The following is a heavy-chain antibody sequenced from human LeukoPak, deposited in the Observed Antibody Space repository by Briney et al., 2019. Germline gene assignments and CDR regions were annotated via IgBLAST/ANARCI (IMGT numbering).Heavy chain of an antibody. CDR3: ARDSPYYYDSSGYPEYFQH. CDR1: GFTFSSYA. D-gene: IGHD3-22*01. J-gene: IGHJ1*01. V-gene: IGHV3-30*04. Sequence: GESLRLSCAASGFTFSSYAMHWVRQAPGKGLEWVAVISYDGSNKYCADSVKGRFTISRDNSKNTLYLQMNSLRAEDTAVYYCARDSPYYYDSSGYPEYFQHWGQGTLVTVSS. CDR2: ISYDGSNK.